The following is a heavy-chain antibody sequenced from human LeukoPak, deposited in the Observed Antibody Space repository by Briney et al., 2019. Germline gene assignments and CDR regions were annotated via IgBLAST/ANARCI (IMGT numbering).Heavy chain of an antibody. CDR1: GGSISSYY. D-gene: IGHD6-13*01. V-gene: IGHV4-59*08. CDR2: IYYSGST. J-gene: IGHJ4*02. Sequence: SETLSLTCTVSGGSISSYYWSWLRRPPGKGLEWSGYIYYSGSTNYHPSLQSRATISVDTSKNQFPLKLSSVTAADTAVYYCARHIAAAGRFDYWGQGTLVTVSS. CDR3: ARHIAAAGRFDY.